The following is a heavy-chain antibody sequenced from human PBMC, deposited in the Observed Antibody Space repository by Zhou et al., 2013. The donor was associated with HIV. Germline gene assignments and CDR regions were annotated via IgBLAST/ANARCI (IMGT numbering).Heavy chain of an antibody. CDR1: TYSFRTYG. J-gene: IGHJ4*02. D-gene: IGHD3-16*01. V-gene: IGHV1-18*01. Sequence: QTHLRQSGPEVKRPGASVRVSCMASTYSFRTYGLAWVRQAPGQGLEWMGWLSAHNGNTNYAQKFQDRITISTDTSAKTAYLQLRSLKILTTRPSIINCARVVHYYDGWGLDSWGQGTLVTVSS. CDR2: LSAHNGNT. CDR3: ARVVHYYDGWGLDS.